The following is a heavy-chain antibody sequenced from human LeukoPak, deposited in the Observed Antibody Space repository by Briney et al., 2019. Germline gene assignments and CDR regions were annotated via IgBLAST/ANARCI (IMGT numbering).Heavy chain of an antibody. Sequence: SETLSLTCTVSGGSISSYYWSWIRQPPGKGLEWIGYIYYSGSTNYNPSLKSRVTISVDTSKNQSSLKLSSVTAADTAVYYCARNDPRGYCSSASCYRIFDPWGQGTLVTVSS. CDR2: IYYSGST. CDR3: ARNDPRGYCSSASCYRIFDP. CDR1: GGSISSYY. V-gene: IGHV4-59*01. J-gene: IGHJ5*02. D-gene: IGHD2-2*02.